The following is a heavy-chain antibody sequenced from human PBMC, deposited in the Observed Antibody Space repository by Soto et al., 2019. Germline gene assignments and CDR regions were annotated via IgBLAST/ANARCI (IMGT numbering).Heavy chain of an antibody. CDR2: INPNSGGT. CDR3: ARDRGRGDSSSLDMDV. CDR1: GYTFTGYY. J-gene: IGHJ6*02. Sequence: QVQLVQSGAEVKKPGASVKVSCKASGYTFTGYYMHWVRQAPGQGLEWMGWINPNSGGTNYAQKFQGWVTMTRDTSISTAYMELSRLRSDDTAVYYCARDRGRGDSSSLDMDVWSQGTTVTVSS. D-gene: IGHD6-13*01. V-gene: IGHV1-2*04.